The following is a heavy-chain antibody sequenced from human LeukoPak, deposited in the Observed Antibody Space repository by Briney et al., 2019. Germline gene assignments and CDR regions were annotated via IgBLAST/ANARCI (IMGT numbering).Heavy chain of an antibody. CDR3: ARGHHPWMTTPFDY. CDR2: INHSGST. CDR1: GGSFSGYY. J-gene: IGHJ4*02. V-gene: IGHV4-34*01. D-gene: IGHD4-11*01. Sequence: TSETLSLTCAVYGGSFSGYYWSWIRQPPGKGLEWLGEINHSGSTNYNPSLKSRVTISVDTSKNQFSLKLSSVTAADTAVYYCARGHHPWMTTPFDYWGQGTLVTVSS.